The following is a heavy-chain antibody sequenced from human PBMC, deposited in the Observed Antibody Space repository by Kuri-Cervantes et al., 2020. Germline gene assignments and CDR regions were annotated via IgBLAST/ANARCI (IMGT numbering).Heavy chain of an antibody. D-gene: IGHD6-19*01. CDR3: AKDSLPRITVAGDSY. CDR2: ISGSGVDT. Sequence: GGSLRLSCAASGFTFSSYSMNWVRQAPGKGLEWVSGISGSGVDTYYADSVKGRFTISRDNSKSTLYLQMNSLRAEDTAVYYCAKDSLPRITVAGDSYWGQGTLVTVSS. CDR1: GFTFSSYS. J-gene: IGHJ4*02. V-gene: IGHV3-23*01.